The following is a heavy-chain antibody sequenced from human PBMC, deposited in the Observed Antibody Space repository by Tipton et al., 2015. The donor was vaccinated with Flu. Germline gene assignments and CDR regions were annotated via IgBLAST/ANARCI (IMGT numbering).Heavy chain of an antibody. CDR1: GLTLSTFA. D-gene: IGHD6-19*01. CDR2: ISGSGDSR. Sequence: SLRLSCATSGLTLSTFAMSWVRQAPGKGLEWVSIISGSGDSRYFADSVKGRFAISRDNSKNTVHLHMNRLGADDTAVYYCAPTPGAVADNSGYYYGMEVRGQGTPVTVSS. CDR3: APTPGAVADNSGYYYGMEV. J-gene: IGHJ6*02. V-gene: IGHV3-23*01.